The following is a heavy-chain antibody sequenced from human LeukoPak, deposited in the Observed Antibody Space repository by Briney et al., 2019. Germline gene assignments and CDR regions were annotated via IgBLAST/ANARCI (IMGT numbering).Heavy chain of an antibody. J-gene: IGHJ4*02. Sequence: KPSETLSLTCAVYGGSFSGYYWSWIRQPPGKGLEWTGEINHSGSTNYNPSLKSRVTISVDTSKNQFSLKLSSVTAADTAVYYCARGRVAAAGTSDYFDYWGQGTLVTVSS. CDR2: INHSGST. CDR1: GGSFSGYY. CDR3: ARGRVAAAGTSDYFDY. V-gene: IGHV4-34*01. D-gene: IGHD6-13*01.